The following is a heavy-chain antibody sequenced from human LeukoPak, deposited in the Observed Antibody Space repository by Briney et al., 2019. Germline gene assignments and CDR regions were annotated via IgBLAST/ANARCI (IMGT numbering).Heavy chain of an antibody. CDR1: GDFITAYY. D-gene: IGHD2-2*02. J-gene: IGHJ6*03. CDR3: ARLRSGYNYYMDV. CDR2: VYYSGKT. V-gene: IGHV4-59*08. Sequence: SETLSLTCTVSGDFITAYYWSWIRQAPGKGLEWIGYVYYSGKTEYNPSLRSRVTISLEMSNHQFSLKLSSVTAADTAVYYCARLRSGYNYYMDVWGEGTTVTISS.